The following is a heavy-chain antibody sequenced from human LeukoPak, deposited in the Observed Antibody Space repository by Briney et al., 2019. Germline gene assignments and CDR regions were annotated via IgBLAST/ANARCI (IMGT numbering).Heavy chain of an antibody. CDR3: TRGPDYYDSSGLDY. CDR1: GFTFSSYA. CDR2: ISGSGGST. V-gene: IGHV3-23*01. Sequence: GGSLRLSCAASGFTFSSYAMSWVRQAPGKGLEWVSAISGSGGSTYYADSVKGRFTISRDNSKNTLYLQMNSLRAEDTAVYYCTRGPDYYDSSGLDYWGQGTLVTVSS. D-gene: IGHD3-22*01. J-gene: IGHJ4*02.